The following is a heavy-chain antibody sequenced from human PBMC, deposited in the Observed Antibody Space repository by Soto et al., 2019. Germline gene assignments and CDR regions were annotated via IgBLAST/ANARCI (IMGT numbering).Heavy chain of an antibody. D-gene: IGHD6-6*01. CDR3: ARDYSSSGGMDV. CDR2: ISSSSSYI. CDR1: GFTFSSYS. J-gene: IGHJ6*02. Sequence: PGGSLRLSCAASGFTFSSYSMNWVRQAPGKGREWVSSISSSSSYIYYADAVKGRFTISRDNAKSSLYQQMNRLRAGATAVYDCARDYSSSGGMDVRRRETTVTVSS. V-gene: IGHV3-21*01.